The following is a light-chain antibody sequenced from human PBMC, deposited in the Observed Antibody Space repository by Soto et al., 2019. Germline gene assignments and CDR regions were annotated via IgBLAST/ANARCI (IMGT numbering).Light chain of an antibody. Sequence: VVMTQSPVSLPVTLGQPASISCRSSQSLVYTNGNTYLNWFHQRPGQSPRRLFYKVSNRDSGVPDRFSASGSGTDFTLTISRVEAEDVGTYYCMQGSHWPRTFGQWTKVEIK. CDR1: QSLVYTNGNTY. CDR2: KVS. J-gene: IGKJ1*01. V-gene: IGKV2-30*01. CDR3: MQGSHWPRT.